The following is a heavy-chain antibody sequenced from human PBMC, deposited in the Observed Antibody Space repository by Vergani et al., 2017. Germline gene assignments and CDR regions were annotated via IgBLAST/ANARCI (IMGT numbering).Heavy chain of an antibody. CDR1: GGSVSSGSYY. J-gene: IGHJ4*02. CDR3: ARRPSSWFFDY. CDR2: IYYSGST. Sequence: QVQLQESGPGLVKPSETLSLTCTVSGGSVSSGSYYWSWIRQPPGKGLEWIGYIYYSGSTNYNPSLKSRVTISVDTSKNQFSLKLSSETAADTAVYYCARRPSSWFFDYWGQGTLVTVSS. V-gene: IGHV4-61*01. D-gene: IGHD6-13*01.